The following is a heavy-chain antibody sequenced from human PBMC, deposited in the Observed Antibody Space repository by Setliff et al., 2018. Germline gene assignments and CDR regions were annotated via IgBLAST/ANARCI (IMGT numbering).Heavy chain of an antibody. V-gene: IGHV3-48*01. D-gene: IGHD6-19*01. CDR2: ISSGSNSI. CDR1: GFTFRIYS. J-gene: IGHJ4*02. CDR3: ARSAVAVPGQFYFDN. Sequence: GESLKISFAASGFTFRIYSMNWARQAPGKGLEWIAYISSGSNSIFHADSVMGRFTISRDNARNSLYLQMNRLSPEDTAVYYCARSAVAVPGQFYFDNWGQGTQVTVSS.